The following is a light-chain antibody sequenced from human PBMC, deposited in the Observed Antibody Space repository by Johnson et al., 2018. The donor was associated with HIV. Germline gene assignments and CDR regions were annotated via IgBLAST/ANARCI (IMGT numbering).Light chain of an antibody. CDR3: GTWDSSLSAYV. CDR2: ENN. V-gene: IGLV1-51*02. J-gene: IGLJ1*01. Sequence: QAVLTQPPSVSAAPGQKVTISCSGSSSNIGINYVSWYQHLPGTAPKLLIYENNKRPSGIPDRFSGSKSGTSATLGITGLQTGDEADYYCGTWDSSLSAYVLGAGTRVTVL. CDR1: SSNIGINY.